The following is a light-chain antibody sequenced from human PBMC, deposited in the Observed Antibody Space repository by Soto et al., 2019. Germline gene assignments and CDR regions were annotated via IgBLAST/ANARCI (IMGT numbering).Light chain of an antibody. J-gene: IGLJ2*01. Sequence: QSVLTQPPSASGTPGQRVTISCSGSSSNIGSNYVYWYQQLPGTAPKLLIYRNNQRPSGVPDRFSGSKSGTSASLAISGLRSEDEADSYCAAWDDSLRFGGGTKVTVL. V-gene: IGLV1-47*01. CDR2: RNN. CDR3: AAWDDSLR. CDR1: SSNIGSNY.